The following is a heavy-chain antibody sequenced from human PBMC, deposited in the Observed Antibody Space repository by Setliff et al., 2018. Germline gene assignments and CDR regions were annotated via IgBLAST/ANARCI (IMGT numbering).Heavy chain of an antibody. CDR1: GGTFSNYG. D-gene: IGHD5-18*01. CDR3: AREGVDTRSSTDYRYYMDV. CDR2: TIPLFGTT. Sequence: SVKVSCKASGGTFSNYGVSWVRQAPGQGLEWMGGTIPLFGTTDYAQKFHGRVTIITXXXTSTAYMELSSLTSXXXAVYYCAREGVDTRSSTDYRYYMDVWGKGTTVTVSS. V-gene: IGHV1-69*05. J-gene: IGHJ6*03.